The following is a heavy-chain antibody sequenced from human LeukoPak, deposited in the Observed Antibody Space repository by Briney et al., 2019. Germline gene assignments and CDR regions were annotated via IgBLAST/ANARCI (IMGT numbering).Heavy chain of an antibody. CDR1: GGSISSSSYY. D-gene: IGHD6-19*01. CDR3: ARHFPGVAVAGYYFDY. J-gene: IGHJ4*02. Sequence: SETLTLTCTVSGGSISSSSYYWGWIRQPPGKGLEWIGSIYYSGSTYYNPPLKSRVTISVDTSKNQFSLKLSSVTAADTAVYYCARHFPGVAVAGYYFDYWGQGTLVTVSS. V-gene: IGHV4-39*01. CDR2: IYYSGST.